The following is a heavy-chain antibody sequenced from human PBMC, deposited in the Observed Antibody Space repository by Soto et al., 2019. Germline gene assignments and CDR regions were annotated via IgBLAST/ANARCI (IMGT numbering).Heavy chain of an antibody. Sequence: EVQLLESGGGLVQPGGSLRLSCAASGFTFSSYAMSWFRQSPGKGLEWVSAISGSGGSTYYADSVKGRFTISRDNSKNTLYLQMNSLRAEDAAVYYCAKTHVAGGFSYYWGQGTLVTVSS. CDR1: GFTFSSYA. CDR2: ISGSGGST. D-gene: IGHD6-19*01. J-gene: IGHJ4*02. V-gene: IGHV3-23*01. CDR3: AKTHVAGGFSYY.